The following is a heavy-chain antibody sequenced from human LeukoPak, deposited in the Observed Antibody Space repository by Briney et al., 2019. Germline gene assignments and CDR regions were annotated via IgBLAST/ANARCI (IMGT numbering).Heavy chain of an antibody. CDR2: INHSGST. J-gene: IGHJ5*02. V-gene: IGHV4-34*01. Sequence: SQTLSLTCAVYGGSFSGYYSSWIRQPPRKGLEWIGEINHSGSTNYKPSLKSRVTISVDTSKNQFSLKLSSVTAADTAVYYCARTNLGGGIAAAGTGNWFDPWGQGTLVTVSS. CDR1: GGSFSGYY. CDR3: ARTNLGGGIAAAGTGNWFDP. D-gene: IGHD6-13*01.